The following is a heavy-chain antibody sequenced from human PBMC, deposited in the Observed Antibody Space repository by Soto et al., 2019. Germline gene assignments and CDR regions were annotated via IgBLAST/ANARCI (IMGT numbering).Heavy chain of an antibody. Sequence: QLQLQESGPGLVKPSETLSLTCTVSGGSISSSSYYWGWIRQPPGKGLEWIGSIYYSGSTYYNPSLKSRVTLSVDTSKNQFSLKLSSVTAADTAVYYCARNSIAARGYYFDYWGQGTLVTVSS. CDR1: GGSISSSSYY. J-gene: IGHJ4*02. CDR3: ARNSIAARGYYFDY. D-gene: IGHD6-6*01. CDR2: IYYSGST. V-gene: IGHV4-39*01.